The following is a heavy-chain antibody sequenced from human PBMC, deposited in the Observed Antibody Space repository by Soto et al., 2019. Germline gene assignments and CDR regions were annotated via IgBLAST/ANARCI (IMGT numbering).Heavy chain of an antibody. Sequence: EVQLVESGGGLVKPGGSLRLSCAASGFTFSSYSMNWVRQAPGKGLEWVSSISSSSSYIYYADSVKGRFTISRDNAKNSLYLQMNSLRAEDTAVYYCAREGGSGGSREDYYYGMDVWGQGTTVTVSS. CDR2: ISSSSSYI. J-gene: IGHJ6*02. CDR3: AREGGSGGSREDYYYGMDV. V-gene: IGHV3-21*01. CDR1: GFTFSSYS. D-gene: IGHD6-19*01.